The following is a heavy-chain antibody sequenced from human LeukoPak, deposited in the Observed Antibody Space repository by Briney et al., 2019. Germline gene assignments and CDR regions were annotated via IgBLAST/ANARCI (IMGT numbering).Heavy chain of an antibody. V-gene: IGHV3-23*01. Sequence: GGSLRLSCAASGFTFSSYAMSWVRQAPGKGLEWVSVISGSGGTTYYADSVKGRFTISRDNSKNTLYLQMNSLRVEDTAVYYCAKDRALGGVIGLDYWGQGTLVTVSS. D-gene: IGHD3-16*02. J-gene: IGHJ4*02. CDR3: AKDRALGGVIGLDY. CDR2: ISGSGGTT. CDR1: GFTFSSYA.